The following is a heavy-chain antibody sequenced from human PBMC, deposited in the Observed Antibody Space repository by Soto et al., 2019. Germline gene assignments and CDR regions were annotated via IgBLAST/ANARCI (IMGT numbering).Heavy chain of an antibody. CDR1: GDSLKRGFYH. CDR2: IDTNGDT. CDR3: ARGTVYYCPNDKCGFFFDH. Sequence: QVQLQESGSGLLKPSQTLSLACGVSGDSLKRGFYHWSWIRQTPGKGLQLIGYIDTNGDTHYDLSCRNRLNMSIVTTESRFSLKLTSVTAADTAVYYCARGTVYYCPNDKCGFFFDHWGPGDLVTVSS. D-gene: IGHD2-8*01. V-gene: IGHV4-31*11. J-gene: IGHJ4*02.